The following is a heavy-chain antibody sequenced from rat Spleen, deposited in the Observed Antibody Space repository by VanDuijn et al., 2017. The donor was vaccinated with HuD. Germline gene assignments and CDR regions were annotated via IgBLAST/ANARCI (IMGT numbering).Heavy chain of an antibody. D-gene: IGHD1-9*01. J-gene: IGHJ2*01. CDR3: ARHGYTRYYFDY. CDR2: ISSDGSTN. Sequence: EVQMVESGGGLVQPGRSLKLSCAASGFTFSDYGMSWVRQAPTKGLEWVASISSDGSTNYYRDSVKGRFTVSRDNSKSTLYLQMDSLRSEDTASYYCARHGYTRYYFDYWGQGVMVTVSS. CDR1: GFTFSDYG. V-gene: IGHV5-29*01.